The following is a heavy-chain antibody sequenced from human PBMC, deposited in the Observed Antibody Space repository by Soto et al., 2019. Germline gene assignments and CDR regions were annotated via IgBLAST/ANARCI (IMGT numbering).Heavy chain of an antibody. V-gene: IGHV3-21*01. CDR3: ARVRIAAAGTRWFDP. CDR1: GFTFGSYS. J-gene: IGHJ5*02. D-gene: IGHD6-13*01. Sequence: PGGSQRLSYAASGFTFGSYSMNWVRQAPGKGLEWGSSISSSISYIYYADSVKGRFTISRDNAKNSLDLQMNSLRAEDTAVYYCARVRIAAAGTRWFDPWGQGTLVTVSS. CDR2: ISSSISYI.